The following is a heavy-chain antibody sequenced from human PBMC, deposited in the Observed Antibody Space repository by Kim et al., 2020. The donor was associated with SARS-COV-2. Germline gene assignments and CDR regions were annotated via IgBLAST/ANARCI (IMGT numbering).Heavy chain of an antibody. Sequence: SETLSLTCAVSGGSISSSNWWCWVRQPPGKGLEWIGEIYHSGSTNYNPSLKSRVTISVDKSKNQFSLKLSSVTAADTAVYYCASLVRYYYYGMDVWGQGTTVTVSS. CDR1: GGSISSSNW. J-gene: IGHJ6*02. D-gene: IGHD2-21*01. CDR3: ASLVRYYYYGMDV. V-gene: IGHV4-4*02. CDR2: IYHSGST.